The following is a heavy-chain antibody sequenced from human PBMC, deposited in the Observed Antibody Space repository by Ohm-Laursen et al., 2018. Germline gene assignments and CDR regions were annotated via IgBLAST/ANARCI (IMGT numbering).Heavy chain of an antibody. Sequence: SLRLSCAASGFTFSTSWMHWVRQAPGKGLVWVSRMNRDDSRISYADSVKGRFVISRDNSKNTLYLQMNSLRAEDTAVYYCARDISPVIVGVAFDVFDIWGQGTMVTVSS. D-gene: IGHD1-26*01. CDR3: ARDISPVIVGVAFDVFDI. J-gene: IGHJ3*02. CDR2: MNRDDSRI. V-gene: IGHV3-74*01. CDR1: GFTFSTSW.